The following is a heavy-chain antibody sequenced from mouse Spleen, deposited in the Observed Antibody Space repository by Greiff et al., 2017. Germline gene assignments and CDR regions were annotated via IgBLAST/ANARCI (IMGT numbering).Heavy chain of an antibody. Sequence: EVQLVESEGGLVQPGCSMKLSCTASGFSFSDYYMAWVRQVPEKGLEWVANINYDGSITYYLDSLKSRFIFARDNAKDILYLQMSSLKSEDTATYYCERGDGYYGWFAYWGQGTLVTGSA. D-gene: IGHD2-3*01. V-gene: IGHV5-16*01. CDR1: GFSFSDYY. CDR2: INYDGSIT. J-gene: IGHJ3*01. CDR3: ERGDGYYGWFAY.